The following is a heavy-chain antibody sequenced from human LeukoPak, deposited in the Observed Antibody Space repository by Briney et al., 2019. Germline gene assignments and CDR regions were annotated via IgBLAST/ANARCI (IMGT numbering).Heavy chain of an antibody. D-gene: IGHD3-3*01. V-gene: IGHV3-30*02. CDR3: AKVRSVFGANCFDY. Sequence: GGSLRLSCVGSGFAFSMSAMHWVRQAPGKGLEWVASKEKDGRTEYNADSVKGRFTISRDNSANTLYLELDSLTVEDTAVYYCAKVRSVFGANCFDYWGQGTVVTVSS. CDR2: KEKDGRTE. J-gene: IGHJ4*02. CDR1: GFAFSMSA.